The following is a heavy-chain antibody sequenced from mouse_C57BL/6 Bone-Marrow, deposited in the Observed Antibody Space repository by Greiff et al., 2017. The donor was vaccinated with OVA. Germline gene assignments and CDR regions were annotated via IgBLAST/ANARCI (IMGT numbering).Heavy chain of an antibody. V-gene: IGHV1-50*01. CDR1: GYTFTSYW. Sequence: QVQLQQPGAELVKPGASVKLSCKASGYTFTSYWMQWVKQRPGQGLEWIGEIDPSDSYTNYNQKFKGKATLTVDTSSSTAYMQLSSLTSEDSAVYYCARSEFPRFAYWGQGTLVTVSA. CDR2: IDPSDSYT. CDR3: ARSEFPRFAY. J-gene: IGHJ3*01.